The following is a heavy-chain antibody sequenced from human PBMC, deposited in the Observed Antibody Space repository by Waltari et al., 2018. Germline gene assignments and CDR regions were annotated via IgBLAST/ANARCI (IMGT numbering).Heavy chain of an antibody. CDR2: IYPGDSDT. CDR3: ARHLRGYSYGYDPDY. CDR1: GYSFTSYW. D-gene: IGHD5-18*01. Sequence: EVQLVQSGAKVKKPGESLKISCTGSGYSFTSYWIGWVRQMPGKGLEWMGIIYPGDSDTRYSPSFQGQVTISADKSISTAYLQWSSLKASDTAMYYCARHLRGYSYGYDPDYWGQGTLVTVSS. V-gene: IGHV5-51*01. J-gene: IGHJ4*02.